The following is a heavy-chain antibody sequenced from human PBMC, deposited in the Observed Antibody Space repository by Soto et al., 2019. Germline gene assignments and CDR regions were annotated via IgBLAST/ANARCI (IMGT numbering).Heavy chain of an antibody. Sequence: GSLRLSCAASGFTFSSYWMSWVRQAPGKGLEWVANIKQDGSEKYYVDSVKGRFTISRDNAKNSLYLQMNSLRAEDTAVYYCARDFRDCTNGVCYRVRAFDIGGKGKMAT. CDR3: ARDFRDCTNGVCYRVRAFDI. D-gene: IGHD2-8*01. CDR2: IKQDGSEK. V-gene: IGHV3-7*01. J-gene: IGHJ3*02. CDR1: GFTFSSYW.